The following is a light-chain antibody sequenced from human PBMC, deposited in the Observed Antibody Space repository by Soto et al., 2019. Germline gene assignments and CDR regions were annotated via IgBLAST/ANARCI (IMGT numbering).Light chain of an antibody. CDR3: GSWDSSLRAYV. J-gene: IGLJ1*01. CDR1: SSNIGGNS. Sequence: VLTQPPSVSAAPGQKVTISCSGSSSNIGGNSVSWYQQLPGTAPKLLIYDDNKRPSGIPDRFSGSKSGTSATLGITGFQTGDEADYYCGSWDSSLRAYVFGTRTKVTVL. V-gene: IGLV1-51*01. CDR2: DDN.